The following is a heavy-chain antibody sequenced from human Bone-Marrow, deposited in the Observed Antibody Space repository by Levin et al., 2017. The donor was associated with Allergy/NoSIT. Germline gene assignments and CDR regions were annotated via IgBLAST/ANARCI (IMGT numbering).Heavy chain of an antibody. CDR1: GASISSYY. D-gene: IGHD3-22*01. Sequence: PSETLSLTCTVSGASISSYYWSWIRQPPGKGLEWIGYIYYSGSTSYNPSLKSRVTISVDTSKNQFSLKLSSVTAADTAVYYCVRGFYDNTGYYYGFNYWGQGTLVTVSS. CDR2: IYYSGST. J-gene: IGHJ4*02. V-gene: IGHV4-59*01. CDR3: VRGFYDNTGYYYGFNY.